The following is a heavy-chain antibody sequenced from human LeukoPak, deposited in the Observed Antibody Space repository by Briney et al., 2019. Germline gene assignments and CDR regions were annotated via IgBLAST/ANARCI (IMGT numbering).Heavy chain of an antibody. Sequence: PGRSLRLSCAASGFTYTKHAMHWVRQAPGKGLEWVAVISYDGSNKKYADSVKGRFTISRDNSKNTLYLQMNSLRAEDTAIYYCARDERLLSFLKWGQGTLVTVSS. V-gene: IGHV3-30*04. CDR1: GFTYTKHA. CDR3: ARDERLLSFLK. CDR2: ISYDGSNK. D-gene: IGHD3-3*01. J-gene: IGHJ4*02.